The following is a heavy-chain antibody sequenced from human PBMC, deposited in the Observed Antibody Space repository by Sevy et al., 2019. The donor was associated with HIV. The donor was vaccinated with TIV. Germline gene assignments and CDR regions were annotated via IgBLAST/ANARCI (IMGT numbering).Heavy chain of an antibody. D-gene: IGHD4-4*01. CDR2: IIPIFGTA. CDR3: ARERGRTTVTTVWFDP. Sequence: ASVKVSCKASGGTFSSYAISWVRQAPGQGLEWMGGIIPIFGTANYAQKFQGRVTITADESTSTAYMELSSLRSEDTAVYYWARERGRTTVTTVWFDPWGQGTLVTVSS. CDR1: GGTFSSYA. V-gene: IGHV1-69*13. J-gene: IGHJ5*02.